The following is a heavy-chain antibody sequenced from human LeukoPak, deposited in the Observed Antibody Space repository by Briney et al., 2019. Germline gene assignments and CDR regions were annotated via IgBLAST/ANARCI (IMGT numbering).Heavy chain of an antibody. CDR3: ARGFGPPGWFDP. Sequence: PSETLSLTCTVSGGSISSGSYYWSWIRQPAGKGLEWIGRIYTSGSTNYNPSLKSRVTISVDTSKNQFSLKLSSVTAADTAVYYCARGFGPPGWFDPWGQGTLVTVSS. V-gene: IGHV4-61*02. CDR1: GGSISSGSYY. D-gene: IGHD3-16*01. J-gene: IGHJ5*02. CDR2: IYTSGST.